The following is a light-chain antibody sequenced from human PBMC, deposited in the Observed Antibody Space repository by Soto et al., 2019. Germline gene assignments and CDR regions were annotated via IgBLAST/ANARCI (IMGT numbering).Light chain of an antibody. V-gene: IGLV2-14*02. J-gene: IGLJ3*02. CDR1: SSDVGSSDL. CDR3: QSHDSSLSGAV. Sequence: QSVLTQPASVSGSPGQSITISCIGTSSDVGSSDLVSWYQQHPDTAPKLLIYGVSKRPSGVSNRFSGSKSGNTASLTISGLQAEDEADYYCQSHDSSLSGAVFGGGTKLTVL. CDR2: GVS.